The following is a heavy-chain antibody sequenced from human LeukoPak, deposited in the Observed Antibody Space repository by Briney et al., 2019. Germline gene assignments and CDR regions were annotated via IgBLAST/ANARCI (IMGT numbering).Heavy chain of an antibody. CDR3: ARQGTEWFGELSGWFDP. Sequence: PSETLSLTCTVSGYSISSGYYWGWIRQSPGKGLEWIGSIYHSGSTYYNPSLKSRVTISVDTSKNQFSLKLSSVTAADTAVYYCARQGTEWFGELSGWFDPWGQGTLVTVSS. D-gene: IGHD3-10*01. CDR2: IYHSGST. J-gene: IGHJ5*02. CDR1: GYSISSGYY. V-gene: IGHV4-38-2*02.